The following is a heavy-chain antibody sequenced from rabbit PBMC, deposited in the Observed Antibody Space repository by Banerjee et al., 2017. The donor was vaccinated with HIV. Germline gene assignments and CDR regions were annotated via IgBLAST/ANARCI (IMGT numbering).Heavy chain of an antibody. V-gene: IGHV1S40*01. D-gene: IGHD3-1*01. Sequence: QSLEESGGDLVKPGASLTLTCTASGFSFSSSYYMCWVRQAPGKGLEWIGCIYAGNNGSPYYASWAKGRFTISKTSSTTVTLQMTSLTAADTATYFCARGVRGFNLWGPGTLVT. J-gene: IGHJ4*01. CDR1: GFSFSSSYY. CDR2: IYAGNNGSP. CDR3: ARGVRGFNL.